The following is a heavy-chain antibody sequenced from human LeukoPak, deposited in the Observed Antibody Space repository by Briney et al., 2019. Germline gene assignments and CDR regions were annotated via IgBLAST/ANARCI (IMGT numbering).Heavy chain of an antibody. CDR2: IYPADSDT. J-gene: IGHJ4*02. Sequence: GESLQISCKASGYSFTNYWIGWVRPMPGKGLEWMGIIYPADSDTRYSPSFQGQVTISADKSISTTYLQWSSLKASDTAMYYCARRPEDNFDYWGQGTLVTVSS. V-gene: IGHV5-51*01. CDR3: ARRPEDNFDY. CDR1: GYSFTNYW.